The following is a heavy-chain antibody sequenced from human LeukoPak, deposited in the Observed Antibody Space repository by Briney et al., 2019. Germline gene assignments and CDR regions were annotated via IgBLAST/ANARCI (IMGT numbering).Heavy chain of an antibody. Sequence: GGSLRLSCAASGFAFSDSWMTWIRQVPGKGLEWVAFIKGDGSAKKYVDSVKGRFTISRDNAKNSLFLQMNSLRAEDTAVYYCARDRGWIQHDIWGQGTMVTVSS. D-gene: IGHD5-18*01. CDR3: ARDRGWIQHDI. CDR1: GFAFSDSW. V-gene: IGHV3-7*01. J-gene: IGHJ3*02. CDR2: IKGDGSAK.